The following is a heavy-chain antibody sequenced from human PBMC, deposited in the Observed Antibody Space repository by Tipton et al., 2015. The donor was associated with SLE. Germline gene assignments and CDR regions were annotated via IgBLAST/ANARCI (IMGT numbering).Heavy chain of an antibody. CDR2: ISYDGSNK. D-gene: IGHD1-26*01. Sequence: SLRLSCAASGFTFSTYEMNWVRQAPGKGLEWVAVISYDGSNKYYADSVKGRFTISRDNSKNTLYLQMNSLRAEDTAVYYCARERSGSYYWGQGTLVTVSS. V-gene: IGHV3-30*03. CDR3: ARERSGSYY. CDR1: GFTFSTYE. J-gene: IGHJ4*02.